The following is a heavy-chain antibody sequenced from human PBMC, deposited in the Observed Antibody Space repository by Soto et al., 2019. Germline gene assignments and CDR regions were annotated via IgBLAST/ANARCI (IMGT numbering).Heavy chain of an antibody. CDR3: ASVATIFTDLDY. CDR1: GITFSSYS. Sequence: GGSLRLSCAASGITFSSYSMNWVRQAPGKGLEWVSSISSTSSYIFYADSVKGRFTISRDNAKNSLYLQMNSLRAEDTAVYYCASVATIFTDLDYWGQGALVTVSS. D-gene: IGHD3-9*01. J-gene: IGHJ4*02. V-gene: IGHV3-21*01. CDR2: ISSTSSYI.